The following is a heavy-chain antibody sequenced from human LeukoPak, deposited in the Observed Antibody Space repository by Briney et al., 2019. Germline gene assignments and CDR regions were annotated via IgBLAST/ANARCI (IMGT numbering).Heavy chain of an antibody. CDR1: GYTFTSYA. V-gene: IGHV1-3*01. CDR3: ARVPSGYSSSWSPPDDY. J-gene: IGHJ4*02. D-gene: IGHD6-13*01. Sequence: ASVKVSCKASGYTFTSYAMHWVRQAPGQRLEWMGWINAGNGNTKYSQKFQGRVTITRDTSASTAYMELSSLRSEDTAVYYCARVPSGYSSSWSPPDDYWGQGTLVTVSS. CDR2: INAGNGNT.